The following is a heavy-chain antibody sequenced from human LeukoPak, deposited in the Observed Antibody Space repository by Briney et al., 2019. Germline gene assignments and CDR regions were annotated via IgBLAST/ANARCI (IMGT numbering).Heavy chain of an antibody. CDR2: ISYDGSNK. D-gene: IGHD2-8*01. CDR3: ARGGGYCTNGVCHNNWFDP. V-gene: IGHV3-30*04. CDR1: GFTFSIYA. Sequence: GGSLRLSCAASGFTFSIYAMHWVRQAPGKGLEWVTVISYDGSNKYYADSVKGRFTISRDNSKNTLYLQMNSLRAEDTAMYCCARGGGYCTNGVCHNNWFDPWGQGTLVTVSS. J-gene: IGHJ5*02.